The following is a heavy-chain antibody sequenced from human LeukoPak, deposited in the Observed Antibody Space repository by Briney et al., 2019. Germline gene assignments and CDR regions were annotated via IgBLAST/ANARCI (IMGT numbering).Heavy chain of an antibody. CDR1: GGSFSGYY. CDR2: IYYSGST. D-gene: IGHD2-21*01. Sequence: SETLSLTCAVYGGSFSGYYWSWIRQPPGKGLEWIGYIYYSGSTNYNPSLKSRVTISVDTSKNQFSLKLCSVTAADTAVYYCARVGEGSYCGGDCYFDYWGQGTLVTVSS. J-gene: IGHJ4*02. CDR3: ARVGEGSYCGGDCYFDY. V-gene: IGHV4-34*01.